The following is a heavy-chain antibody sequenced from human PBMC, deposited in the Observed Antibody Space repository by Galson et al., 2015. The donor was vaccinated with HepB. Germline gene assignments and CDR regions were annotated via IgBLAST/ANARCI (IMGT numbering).Heavy chain of an antibody. CDR3: ARAPDHLRLGLN. D-gene: IGHD3-16*01. V-gene: IGHV4-34*01. J-gene: IGHJ4*02. Sequence: TLSLTCAVYGGSFSGYYWSWIRQPPGKGLEWIGEINHSGSTNYNPSLKSRVTISVDTSKNQFSLKLSSVTAADTAVYYCARAPDHLRLGLNWGQGTLVTVSS. CDR1: GGSFSGYY. CDR2: INHSGST.